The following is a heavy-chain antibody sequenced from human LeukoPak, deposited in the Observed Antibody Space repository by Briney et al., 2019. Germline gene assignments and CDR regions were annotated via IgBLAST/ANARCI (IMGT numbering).Heavy chain of an antibody. CDR1: GGTFSSYG. CDR3: ARDQALYVWGSYRYINWFDP. J-gene: IGHJ5*02. V-gene: IGHV1-18*01. Sequence: ASVKVSCKASGGTFSSYGISWVRQAPGQGLEWMGWISAYNGNTNYAQKLQGRVTMTTDTSTSTAYMELRSLRSDDTAVYYCARDQALYVWGSYRYINWFDPWGQGTLVTVSS. D-gene: IGHD3-16*02. CDR2: ISAYNGNT.